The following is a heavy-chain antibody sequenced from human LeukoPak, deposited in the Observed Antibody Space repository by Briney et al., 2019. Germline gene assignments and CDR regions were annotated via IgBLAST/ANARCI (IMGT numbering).Heavy chain of an antibody. CDR2: IYYSGST. CDR3: AALFGYYYYMDV. D-gene: IGHD3-16*01. Sequence: PSETLSLTCAVYGGSFSGYYWSWIRQPPGKGLEWIGSIYYSGSTYYNPSLKSRVTISVDTSKNQFSLKLSSVTAADTAVYYCAALFGYYYYMDVWGKGTTVTVSS. V-gene: IGHV4-34*01. J-gene: IGHJ6*03. CDR1: GGSFSGYY.